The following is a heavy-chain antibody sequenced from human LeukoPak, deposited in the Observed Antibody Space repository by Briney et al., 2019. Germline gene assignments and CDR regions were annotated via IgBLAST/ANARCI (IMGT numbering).Heavy chain of an antibody. CDR1: GFTFSSYA. CDR3: AKTSRYGDYKFDY. J-gene: IGHJ4*02. D-gene: IGHD4-17*01. CDR2: ISGSGGST. V-gene: IGHV3-23*01. Sequence: PGGSLRLSCAASGFTFSSYAMSLVRQAPGKGLEWVSAISGSGGSTYYADSVKGRFTISRDDSKNTLYLQMNSLRAEDTAVYYCAKTSRYGDYKFDYWGQGTLVTVSS.